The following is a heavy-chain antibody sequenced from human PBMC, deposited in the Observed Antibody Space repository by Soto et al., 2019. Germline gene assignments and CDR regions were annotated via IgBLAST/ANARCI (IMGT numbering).Heavy chain of an antibody. V-gene: IGHV3-30-3*01. Sequence: PGGSLRLSCAASGFTFSSYAMHWVRQAPGKGLEWVAVISYDGSNKYYADSVKGRFTISRDNSKNTLYLQMNSLRAEDTAVYYCARPTGYSSSWYAVEAFDIWGQGTMVTVSS. CDR3: ARPTGYSSSWYAVEAFDI. D-gene: IGHD6-13*01. CDR2: ISYDGSNK. J-gene: IGHJ3*02. CDR1: GFTFSSYA.